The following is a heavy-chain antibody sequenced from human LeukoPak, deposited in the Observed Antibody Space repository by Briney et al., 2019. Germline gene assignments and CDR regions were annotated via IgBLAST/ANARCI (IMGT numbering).Heavy chain of an antibody. V-gene: IGHV3-74*01. CDR3: LAYYYYYGMDV. Sequence: GGSLRLSCAASGFTFSSHRMHWVRQGPGKGLVWVSRITSDGSTTYYADSVKGRFTISRDNSKNTLYLQMNSLRAEDTAVYYCLAYYYYYGMDVWGQGTTVTVSS. CDR1: GFTFSSHR. J-gene: IGHJ6*02. CDR2: ITSDGSTT.